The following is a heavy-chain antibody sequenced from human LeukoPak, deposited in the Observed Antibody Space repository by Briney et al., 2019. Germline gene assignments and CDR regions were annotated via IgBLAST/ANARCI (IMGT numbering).Heavy chain of an antibody. J-gene: IGHJ4*02. CDR1: GGSVSSGTYY. Sequence: SETLSLTCTVSGGSVSSGTYYWSWIRQPPGKGLVWIGYIYYGGSTNYNPSLKSRVTISVDTSENQFSLKLNSVTAADTAVYYCARVLIAVAGFDYWGQGTLVTVSS. D-gene: IGHD6-19*01. V-gene: IGHV4-61*01. CDR3: ARVLIAVAGFDY. CDR2: IYYGGST.